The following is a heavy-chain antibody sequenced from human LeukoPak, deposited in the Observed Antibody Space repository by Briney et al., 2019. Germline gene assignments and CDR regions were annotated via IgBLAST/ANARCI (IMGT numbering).Heavy chain of an antibody. V-gene: IGHV1-2*02. CDR3: ARSGWISDYYYMDV. CDR2: INPNSGST. CDR1: GYTFTGYY. D-gene: IGHD6-19*01. Sequence: ASVKVSCKASGYTFTGYYMNWVRQAPGQGLEWMGWINPNSGSTNYAQKFQGRVTMTRDTSISTAYMELSRLRSDDTAVYYCARSGWISDYYYMDVWGKGTTVTVSS. J-gene: IGHJ6*03.